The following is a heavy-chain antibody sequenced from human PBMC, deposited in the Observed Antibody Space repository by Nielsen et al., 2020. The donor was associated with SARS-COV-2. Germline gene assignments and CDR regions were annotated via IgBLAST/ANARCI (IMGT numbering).Heavy chain of an antibody. D-gene: IGHD2-21*02. Sequence: GGSLRPSCAASGFTFSSFRMNWVRQAPGKGLEWVSSISSSSSYIYYADSVKGRFTISRDNAKNSLYLQMNSLRAEDTAVYYCARDFGAYCGGDCWFDPWDQGTLVTVSS. CDR1: GFTFSSFR. V-gene: IGHV3-21*01. CDR2: ISSSSSYI. J-gene: IGHJ5*02. CDR3: ARDFGAYCGGDCWFDP.